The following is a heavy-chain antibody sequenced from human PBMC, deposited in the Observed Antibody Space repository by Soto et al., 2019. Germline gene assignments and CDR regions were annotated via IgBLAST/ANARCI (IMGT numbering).Heavy chain of an antibody. CDR3: AREGLELLSSFDY. Sequence: GGSLRLSCAASGFTFSSYWMSWVRQAPGKGLEWVANIKQDGSEKYYVDSVKGRFTISRDNAKNSLYLPMNILRAEDTAVYYCAREGLELLSSFDYWCQGTRVTVSS. V-gene: IGHV3-7*03. CDR1: GFTFSSYW. CDR2: IKQDGSEK. J-gene: IGHJ4*02. D-gene: IGHD1-7*01.